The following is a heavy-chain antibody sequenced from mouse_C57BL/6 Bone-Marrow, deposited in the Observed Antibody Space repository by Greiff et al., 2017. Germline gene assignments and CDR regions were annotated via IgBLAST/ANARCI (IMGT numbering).Heavy chain of an antibody. V-gene: IGHV1-50*01. CDR1: GYTFTSYW. CDR3: ARRTTAFDV. J-gene: IGHJ1*03. CDR2: LDPSDRYT. D-gene: IGHD1-2*01. Sequence: QVQLQQPGAELVKPGASVKLSCKASGYTFTSYWMQWVKQRPGQGLEWIGELDPSDRYTNYNQKFKGKATLTVDTSSSTAYMQLSSLTSEDSAVYYCARRTTAFDVWGTGTTVTVAS.